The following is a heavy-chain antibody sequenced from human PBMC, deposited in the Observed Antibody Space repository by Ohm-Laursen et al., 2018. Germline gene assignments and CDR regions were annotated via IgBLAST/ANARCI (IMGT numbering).Heavy chain of an antibody. CDR2: VYPDDSNT. V-gene: IGHV5-51*01. J-gene: IGHJ4*02. D-gene: IGHD4-11*01. CDR3: ARLSSFSVTTTPFDY. CDR1: GYSFHNYW. Sequence: GESLKISCKGSGYSFHNYWIAWVRQMPGKGLEWMGIVYPDDSNTRSSPSFQGQVTISADKSISTAYLQWSSLKASDTAIYYCARLSSFSVTTTPFDYWGQGTLVTVSS.